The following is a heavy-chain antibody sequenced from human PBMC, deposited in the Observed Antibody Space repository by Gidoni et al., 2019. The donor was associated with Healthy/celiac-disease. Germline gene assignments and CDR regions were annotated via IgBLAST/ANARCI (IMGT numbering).Heavy chain of an antibody. V-gene: IGHV1-46*01. J-gene: IGHJ3*02. CDR2: INPSGGST. CDR1: GYHFTSYY. D-gene: IGHD4-17*01. Sequence: QVQLVQSGAEVKKPGASVKVSCKASGYHFTSYYMHWVRQAPGQGLEWMGIINPSGGSTSYAQKFQGRVTMTRDTSTSTVYMELSSLRSEDTAVYYCARETTTVTTGSDAFDIWGQGTMVTVSS. CDR3: ARETTTVTTGSDAFDI.